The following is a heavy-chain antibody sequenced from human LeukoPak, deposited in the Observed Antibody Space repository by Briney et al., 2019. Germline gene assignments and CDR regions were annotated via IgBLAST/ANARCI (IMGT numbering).Heavy chain of an antibody. CDR3: AVGDITMVRGVISNYYGMDV. V-gene: IGHV1-2*02. D-gene: IGHD3-10*01. CDR1: GYTFTGYY. Sequence: ASVKVTCKASGYTFTGYYMHWVRQAPGQGLGWMGWINPNSGGTNYAQKFQGRVTMTRDTFISTAYMELSRLRSDDTAVYYCAVGDITMVRGVISNYYGMDVWGQGTTVTVSS. CDR2: INPNSGGT. J-gene: IGHJ6*02.